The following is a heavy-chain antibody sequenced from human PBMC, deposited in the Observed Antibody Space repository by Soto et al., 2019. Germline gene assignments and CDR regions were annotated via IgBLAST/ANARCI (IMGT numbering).Heavy chain of an antibody. CDR2: IYWDDDK. Sequence: QITLKESGPTLVKPTQTLTLTCTFSGFSLSTGGLGVGWIRQPPGEALEWLALIYWDDDKRYSPSLRSRLTIPQDTFKNQVVLIMTNMDPVDTATYYCVHSRCGGDCLRSYSSHYYYGMDVWGQGTTVTVSS. J-gene: IGHJ6*02. CDR1: GFSLSTGGLG. D-gene: IGHD2-21*02. CDR3: VHSRCGGDCLRSYSSHYYYGMDV. V-gene: IGHV2-5*02.